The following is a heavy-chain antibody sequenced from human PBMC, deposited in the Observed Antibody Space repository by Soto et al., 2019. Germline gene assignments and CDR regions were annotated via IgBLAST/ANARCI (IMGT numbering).Heavy chain of an antibody. D-gene: IGHD6-6*01. J-gene: IGHJ1*01. CDR3: AKDLTYSSSLGGGLQN. CDR1: GFTFDNYA. Sequence: SLRLSCAASGFTFDNYAMHWVRQAPGKGLEWVSGISWNGGNIGYADSVKGRFSISRDNAKNSLYLQMNSLRAEDTALYYCAKDLTYSSSLGGGLQNWGQGTQVTVSS. CDR2: ISWNGGNI. V-gene: IGHV3-9*01.